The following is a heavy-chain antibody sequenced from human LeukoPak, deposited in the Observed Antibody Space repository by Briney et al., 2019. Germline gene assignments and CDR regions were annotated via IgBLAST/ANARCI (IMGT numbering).Heavy chain of an antibody. Sequence: SETLSLTCTVSGGSISSRNYYWGWIRQPPGKGLEWIGSIYHSGSTYYNPSLKSRVTISVDTSKNQFSLKLSSVTAADTAVYYCARAPLSDYYDSSGYYYYGLVYFDYWGQGTLVTVSS. D-gene: IGHD3-22*01. CDR3: ARAPLSDYYDSSGYYYYGLVYFDY. J-gene: IGHJ4*02. CDR2: IYHSGST. CDR1: GGSISSRNYY. V-gene: IGHV4-39*07.